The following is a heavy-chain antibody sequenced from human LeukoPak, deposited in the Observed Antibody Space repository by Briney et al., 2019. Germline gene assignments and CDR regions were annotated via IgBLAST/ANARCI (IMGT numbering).Heavy chain of an antibody. D-gene: IGHD3-10*01. J-gene: IGHJ4*02. CDR1: GGSISSYY. Sequence: PSETLSLTCTVSGGSISSYYWSWIRQPPGKGLEWIGYIYYSGNTNYNPSLKGRVTISVDTSKNQFSLKLSSVTAADTAVYYCASHYYYGSGSYYYFDYWGQGTLVTVSS. V-gene: IGHV4-59*01. CDR3: ASHYYYGSGSYYYFDY. CDR2: IYYSGNT.